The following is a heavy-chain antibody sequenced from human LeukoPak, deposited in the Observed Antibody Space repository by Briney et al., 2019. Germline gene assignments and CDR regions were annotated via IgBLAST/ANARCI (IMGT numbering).Heavy chain of an antibody. J-gene: IGHJ4*02. CDR2: ISYDGSNK. Sequence: GGPLRLSCAASGFTFSSYAMHWVHKAPGKRLEWVAVISYDGSNKYYADSVNRRFTISRDNSKNTLYLQMNSMRAEDTAVYYCASRNYDFWSGYYMGYWGQGTLVTVSS. CDR3: ASRNYDFWSGYYMGY. CDR1: GFTFSSYA. V-gene: IGHV3-30*04. D-gene: IGHD3-3*01.